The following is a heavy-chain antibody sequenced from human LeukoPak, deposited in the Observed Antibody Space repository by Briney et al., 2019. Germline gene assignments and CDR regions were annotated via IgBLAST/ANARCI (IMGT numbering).Heavy chain of an antibody. J-gene: IGHJ4*02. Sequence: GASVKVSCKASGYSFIGYYMHWVRQAPGQGPEWMGWINPNTGDTNYAQKFQGRVTMTRDMSLSTAYMELSSLRSDDTAVYYCARDSRYCGADCYSNQLPHNYFDYWGQGTLVTVSS. CDR3: ARDSRYCGADCYSNQLPHNYFDY. CDR2: INPNTGDT. V-gene: IGHV1-2*02. D-gene: IGHD2-21*02. CDR1: GYSFIGYY.